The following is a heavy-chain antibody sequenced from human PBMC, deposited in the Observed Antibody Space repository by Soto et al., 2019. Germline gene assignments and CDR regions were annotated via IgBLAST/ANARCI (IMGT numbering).Heavy chain of an antibody. CDR1: GGSFSNYA. CDR3: ARDRSGYSSGWYYFDY. V-gene: IGHV1-69*13. Sequence: ASVKVSCKASGGSFSNYAISWVRQAPGQGLEWMGGITPIFGTANYAQKFQGRVTITADESTSTAYMELSSLRSEDTAVYYCARDRSGYSSGWYYFDYWGQGTLVTVSS. D-gene: IGHD6-19*01. J-gene: IGHJ4*02. CDR2: ITPIFGTA.